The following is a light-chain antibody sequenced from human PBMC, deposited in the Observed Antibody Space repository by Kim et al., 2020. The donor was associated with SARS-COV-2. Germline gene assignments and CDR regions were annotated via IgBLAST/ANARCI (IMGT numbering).Light chain of an antibody. CDR1: SLINYY. CDR2: GRN. CDR3: NSRDNGGHHLL. V-gene: IGLV3-19*01. J-gene: IGLJ2*01. Sequence: SSELTQDPDVSVALGQTVTITCQGDSLINYYATWYQQRPGQAPLLVAYGRNDRPSGIPGRLSASSSGNTASLTITGAQAAAEADYYCNSRDNGGHHLLFG.